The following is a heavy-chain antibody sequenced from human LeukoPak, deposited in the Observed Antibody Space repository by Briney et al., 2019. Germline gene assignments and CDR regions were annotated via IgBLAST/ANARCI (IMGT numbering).Heavy chain of an antibody. Sequence: PGGSLRLSCAASGFIFSNYWMTWVRQAPGKGLEWVANIKEDGSEKYYLDSVSGRFTIPRDNAKNSLYLQMNGLRAEDTAVYYCVKVSIAVAGSDYWGQGTLVTVSS. CDR1: GFIFSNYW. CDR2: IKEDGSEK. V-gene: IGHV3-7*01. J-gene: IGHJ4*02. D-gene: IGHD6-13*01. CDR3: VKVSIAVAGSDY.